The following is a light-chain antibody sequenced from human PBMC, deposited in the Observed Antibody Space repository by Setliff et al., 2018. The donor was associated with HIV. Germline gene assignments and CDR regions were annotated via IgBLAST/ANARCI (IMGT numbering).Light chain of an antibody. CDR2: EVN. J-gene: IGLJ1*01. V-gene: IGLV2-18*02. Sequence: QSALTQPPSVSGSPGQSVTISCTGTSSDVGSYNRVSWYQQPPGTAPKLMIYEVNNRPSGVPDRFSGSKSGNTASLTISGLQAEDEADYYCSSYTRSGSTYVFGTGTKVTVL. CDR3: SSYTRSGSTYV. CDR1: SSDVGSYNR.